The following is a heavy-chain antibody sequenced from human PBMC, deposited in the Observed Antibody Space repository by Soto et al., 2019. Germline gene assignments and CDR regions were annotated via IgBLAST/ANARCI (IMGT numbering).Heavy chain of an antibody. CDR2: VIGTGIDT. CDR1: GVTFTNYA. J-gene: IGHJ4*02. D-gene: IGHD2-15*01. Sequence: EVQLLESGGGLVQPGGSLRLSCAASGVTFTNYAMNWVRHSPGKGLEWVASVIGTGIDTYPAASVKGRFTISRDNSRNTMYLEMNRLRAEDTAMYHCAKETRGQCIGAHCYAVDYWVLGILVTVS. CDR3: AKETRGQCIGAHCYAVDY. V-gene: IGHV3-23*01.